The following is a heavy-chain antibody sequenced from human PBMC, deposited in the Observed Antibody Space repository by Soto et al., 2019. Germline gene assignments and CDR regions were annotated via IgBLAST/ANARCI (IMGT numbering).Heavy chain of an antibody. CDR3: ASYDFWSGYEPYYYYGMDV. CDR2: INHSGST. D-gene: IGHD3-3*01. Sequence: PSETLSLTCAVYGGSFSGYYWSWIRQPPGKGLEWIGEINHSGSTNYNPSLKSRVTISVDTSKNQFSLKLSSVTAADTAVYYCASYDFWSGYEPYYYYGMDVWGQGTTVTVSS. V-gene: IGHV4-34*01. CDR1: GGSFSGYY. J-gene: IGHJ6*02.